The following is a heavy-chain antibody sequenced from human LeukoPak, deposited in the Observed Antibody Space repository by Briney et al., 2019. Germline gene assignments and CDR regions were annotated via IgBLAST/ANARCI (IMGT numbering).Heavy chain of an antibody. Sequence: SETLSLTRAVYGGSFSGYYWSWIRQPPGKGLEWIGEINHSGSTNYNPSLKSRVTISVDTSKNQFSLKLSSVTAADTAVYYCARGDRKYYYDSSGYYSNNWFDPWGQGTLVTVSS. D-gene: IGHD3-22*01. J-gene: IGHJ5*02. CDR2: INHSGST. CDR1: GGSFSGYY. CDR3: ARGDRKYYYDSSGYYSNNWFDP. V-gene: IGHV4-34*01.